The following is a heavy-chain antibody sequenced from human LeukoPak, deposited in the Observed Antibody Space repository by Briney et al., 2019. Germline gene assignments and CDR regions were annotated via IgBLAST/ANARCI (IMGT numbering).Heavy chain of an antibody. D-gene: IGHD6-13*01. V-gene: IGHV1-8*01. CDR3: ARGRQQLVDY. CDR1: GYTFTSYD. Sequence: ASVNVSCKASGYTFTSYDINWVRQATGQGLEWMGWMNPNRGNTGYAQKFQGRVTMTRNTSISTAYMELSSLRSEDTAVYYCARGRQQLVDYWGQGTLVTVSS. J-gene: IGHJ4*02. CDR2: MNPNRGNT.